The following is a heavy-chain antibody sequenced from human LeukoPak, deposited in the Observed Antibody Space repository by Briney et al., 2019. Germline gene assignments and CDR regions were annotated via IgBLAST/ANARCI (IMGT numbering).Heavy chain of an antibody. D-gene: IGHD3-22*01. CDR2: ISYDGSNK. CDR3: ARGDDSSGYYYHAFDY. J-gene: IGHJ4*02. CDR1: GFTFSSYA. V-gene: IGHV3-30*14. Sequence: GGSLRLSCAASGFTFSSYAMHWARQAPGKGLEWVAVISYDGSNKYYADSVKGRFTISRDNSKNTLYLQMNSLRAEDTAVYYCARGDDSSGYYYHAFDYWGQGTLVTVSS.